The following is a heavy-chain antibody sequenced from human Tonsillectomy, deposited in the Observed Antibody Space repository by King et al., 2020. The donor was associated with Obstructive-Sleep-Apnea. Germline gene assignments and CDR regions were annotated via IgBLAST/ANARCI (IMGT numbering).Heavy chain of an antibody. CDR1: GFTFSSYG. Sequence: VQLVESGGGVVQPGRSLRLSCAASGFTFSSYGMHWVRQAPGKGLEWVAVIWYDGSNKYYADSVKGRFTISRDNSKNTLYLQMNSLRAEDTAVYYCVRGPGVVAYFDYWGQGTLVTVSS. CDR2: IWYDGSNK. J-gene: IGHJ4*02. V-gene: IGHV3-33*01. D-gene: IGHD3-22*01. CDR3: VRGPGVVAYFDY.